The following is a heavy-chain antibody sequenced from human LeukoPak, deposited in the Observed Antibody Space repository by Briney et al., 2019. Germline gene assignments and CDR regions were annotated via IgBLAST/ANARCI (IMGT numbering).Heavy chain of an antibody. Sequence: GGSLRLSCAASGFSVWGYWIHWFRQAPGQELVWVSRINSDATNIGYADSVKGRFTISRDNAENTVHLQMNSLGVEDTAVYYCARDLVARDAFDIWGQGTKVTVSS. CDR1: GFSVWGYW. CDR3: ARDLVARDAFDI. CDR2: INSDATNI. V-gene: IGHV3-74*01. D-gene: IGHD5-12*01. J-gene: IGHJ3*02.